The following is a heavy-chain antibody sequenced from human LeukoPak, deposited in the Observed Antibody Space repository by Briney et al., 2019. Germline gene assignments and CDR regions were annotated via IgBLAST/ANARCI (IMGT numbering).Heavy chain of an antibody. CDR2: IYYSGST. V-gene: IGHV4-30-4*08. D-gene: IGHD3-22*01. CDR3: ARAIPGSNYDSSGYYWGAGGGYFDY. Sequence: PSQTLSLTCTVSGGSISSGDYYWSWIRQPPGKGLEWIGYIYYSGSTYYNPSLKSRVTISVDTSKNQFSLKLSSVTAADTAVYYCARAIPGSNYDSSGYYWGAGGGYFDYWGQGTLVTVSS. J-gene: IGHJ4*02. CDR1: GGSISSGDYY.